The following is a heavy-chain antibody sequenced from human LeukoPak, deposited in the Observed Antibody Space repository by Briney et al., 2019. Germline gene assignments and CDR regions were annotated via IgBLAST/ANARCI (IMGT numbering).Heavy chain of an antibody. J-gene: IGHJ4*02. D-gene: IGHD6-19*01. CDR1: GGSFSGYY. V-gene: IGHV4-34*01. CDR3: ARAKRPYSSGWYYFDY. Sequence: KASETLSLTCAVYGGSFSGYYWSWIRQPPGKGLEWIGEINHSGSTNYNPSLKSRVTISVDTSKNQFSLKLSSVTAAGTAVYYCARAKRPYSSGWYYFDYWGQGTLVTVSS. CDR2: INHSGST.